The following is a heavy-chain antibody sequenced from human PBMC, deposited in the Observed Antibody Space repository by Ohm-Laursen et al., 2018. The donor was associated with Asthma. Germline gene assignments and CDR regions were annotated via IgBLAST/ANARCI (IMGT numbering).Heavy chain of an antibody. V-gene: IGHV3-74*01. J-gene: IGHJ4*02. CDR3: TRGGHYGSYFDY. CDR1: GFTFSTYW. CDR2: VYGDGSNT. Sequence: SLRLSCAASGFTFSTYWMHRVRQAPGKGLVWVSRVYGDGSNTIYADSVKGRFTISRDNAKNTLYLQMNSLRAEDTAVYYCTRGGHYGSYFDYWGQGTLVTVSS. D-gene: IGHD4-17*01.